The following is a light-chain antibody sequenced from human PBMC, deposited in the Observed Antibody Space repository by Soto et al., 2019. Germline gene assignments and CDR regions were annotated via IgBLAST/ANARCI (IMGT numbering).Light chain of an antibody. CDR1: SSNIGAGHD. J-gene: IGLJ2*01. V-gene: IGLV1-40*01. CDR3: QSYDSSLSGSV. Sequence: QPVLTQPPSVSGAPGQRVTISCSGGSSNIGAGHDVHWYQHLPGTAPKLLIYADNNRPSGVPDRFSGSKSGTSASLAITGLQADDEADYFCQSYDSSLSGSVFGGGTKLTVL. CDR2: ADN.